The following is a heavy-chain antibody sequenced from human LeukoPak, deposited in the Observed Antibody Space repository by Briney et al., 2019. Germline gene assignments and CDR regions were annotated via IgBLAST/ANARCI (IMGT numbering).Heavy chain of an antibody. CDR2: ISYDGSNK. J-gene: IGHJ4*02. CDR1: GITISSNY. V-gene: IGHV3-30*18. D-gene: IGHD5-18*01. Sequence: PGGSLRLSCAASGITISSNYMSWVRQAPGKGLEWVAVISYDGSNKYYADSVKGRFTISRDNSKNTLYLQMNSLRAEDTAVYYCAKEGRSYGFDYWGQGTLVTVSS. CDR3: AKEGRSYGFDY.